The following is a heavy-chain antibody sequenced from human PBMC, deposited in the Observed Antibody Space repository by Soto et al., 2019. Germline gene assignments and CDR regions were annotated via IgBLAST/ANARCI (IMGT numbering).Heavy chain of an antibody. J-gene: IGHJ4*02. CDR1: GGSFSNYY. CDR2: INHNGST. CDR3: ARINGDLISFDS. D-gene: IGHD4-17*01. V-gene: IGHV4-34*01. Sequence: ASETLSLTCAIYGGSFSNYYWNWIRQPPGKGLEWMGKINHNGSTTYNPSLKSRVTISVDKSTNQFSLKLTSLTAADTAVYFCARINGDLISFDSWGQGALVTVSS.